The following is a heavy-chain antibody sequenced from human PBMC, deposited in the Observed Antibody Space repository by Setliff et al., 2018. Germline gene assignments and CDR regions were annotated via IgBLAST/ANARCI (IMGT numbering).Heavy chain of an antibody. V-gene: IGHV3-15*01. CDR3: VHNADFIGTFST. CDR1: GLRFSDAW. D-gene: IGHD2-2*01. J-gene: IGHJ3*01. CDR2: IKSYGSGGTI. Sequence: GSLRLSCAVSGLRFSDAWVSWVRQAPGKGLEWAGRIKSYGSGGTIDYAAPVEGRFTISRDDSKNTVYLQMSSLKIEDTAVYYCVHNADFIGTFSTWGQGTMVTVSS.